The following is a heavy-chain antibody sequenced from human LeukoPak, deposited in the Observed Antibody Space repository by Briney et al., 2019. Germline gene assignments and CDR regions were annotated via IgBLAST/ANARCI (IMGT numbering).Heavy chain of an antibody. J-gene: IGHJ4*02. CDR2: ISGSGGST. D-gene: IGHD3-10*01. CDR1: GFTFSSYA. Sequence: GGSQRLSCAASGFTFSSYAMSWVRQAPGKGLEWVSAISGSGGSTYYADSVKGRFTISRDNSKNTLYLQMNSLRAEDTAVYYCAKSTWMVRGILDYWGQGTLVTVSS. V-gene: IGHV3-23*01. CDR3: AKSTWMVRGILDY.